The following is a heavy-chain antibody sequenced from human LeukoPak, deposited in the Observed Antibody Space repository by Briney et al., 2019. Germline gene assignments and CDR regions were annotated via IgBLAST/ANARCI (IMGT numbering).Heavy chain of an antibody. CDR2: IYYSGST. V-gene: IGHV4-59*01. J-gene: IGHJ4*02. Sequence: SETLSLTCTVSGGSITGYYWSWIRQPPGKGLEWIGYIYYSGSTNYNPSLKSRVTISVDTSKNQFSLKLSSVTAADTAVYYCASTDVGATTTFDYWGQGTLVTVSS. D-gene: IGHD1-26*01. CDR1: GGSITGYY. CDR3: ASTDVGATTTFDY.